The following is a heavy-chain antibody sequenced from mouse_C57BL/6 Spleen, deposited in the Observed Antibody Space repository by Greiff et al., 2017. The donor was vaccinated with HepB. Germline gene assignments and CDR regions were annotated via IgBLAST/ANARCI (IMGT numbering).Heavy chain of an antibody. CDR2: IDPSDSYT. D-gene: IGHD1-1*01. CDR1: GYTFTSYW. CDR3: ARRHYDSSYFDY. Sequence: QVQLQQPGAELVRPGTSVKLSCKASGYTFTSYWMHWVKQRPGQGLEWIGVIDPSDSYTNYNQKFKGKATLTVDKTSSTAYMKLSSLTSEDSEVYYCARRHYDSSYFDYWGKGTTLTVSS. J-gene: IGHJ2*01. V-gene: IGHV1-59*01.